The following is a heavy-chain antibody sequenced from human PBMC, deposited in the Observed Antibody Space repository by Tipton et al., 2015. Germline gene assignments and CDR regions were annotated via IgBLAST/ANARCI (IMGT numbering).Heavy chain of an antibody. CDR3: ARDLEHGMDV. Sequence: LRLSCTVSGGSVSSGSYYWSWIRQPPGKGLEWIGYISFRDTTHYNPSLKSRITISLNTSKNQFSLKMSSVTAADTAVYFCARDLEHGMDVWGQGTTVTVS. J-gene: IGHJ6*02. V-gene: IGHV4-61*01. CDR2: ISFRDTT. CDR1: GGSVSSGSYY.